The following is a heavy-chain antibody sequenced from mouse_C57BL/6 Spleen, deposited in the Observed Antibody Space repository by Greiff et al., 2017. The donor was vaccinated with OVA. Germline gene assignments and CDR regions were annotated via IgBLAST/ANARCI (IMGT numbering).Heavy chain of an antibody. J-gene: IGHJ4*01. CDR2: IYPGSGST. CDR1: GYTFTSYW. V-gene: IGHV1-55*01. D-gene: IGHD1-1*01. CDR3: AEEFDYYGSSYEDYAMDY. Sequence: QVQLQQPGAELVKPGASVKMSCKASGYTFTSYWITWVKQRPGQGLEWIGDIYPGSGSTNYNEKFKSKATLTVDTSSSTAYMQLSSLTSEDSAVYYCAEEFDYYGSSYEDYAMDYWGQGTSVTVSS.